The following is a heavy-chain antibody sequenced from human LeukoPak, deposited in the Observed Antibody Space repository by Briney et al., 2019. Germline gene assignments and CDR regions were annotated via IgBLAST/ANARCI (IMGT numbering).Heavy chain of an antibody. D-gene: IGHD1-26*01. CDR1: GFTFSTYA. CDR3: AKGLTSGTYESDY. CDR2: ISGSGGST. J-gene: IGHJ4*02. Sequence: QTGGSLRLSCTASGFTFSTYAMSWVRQAPGKGLEWVSAISGSGGSTYYAGSVRGRVSISRDNSKNTLYLQMNSLRVDDTAVYYCAKGLTSGTYESDYWGQGTLVTVSS. V-gene: IGHV3-23*01.